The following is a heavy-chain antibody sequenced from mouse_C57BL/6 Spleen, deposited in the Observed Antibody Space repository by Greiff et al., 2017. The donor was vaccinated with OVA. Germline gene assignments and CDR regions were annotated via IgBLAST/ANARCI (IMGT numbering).Heavy chain of an antibody. CDR2: IDPENGDT. Sequence: VQLKESGAELVRPGASVKLSCTASGFNIKDDYMHWVKQRPEQGLEWIGWIDPENGDTEYASKFQGKATITADTSSNTAYLQLSSLTSEDTAVYYCTTGGYDGFAYWGQGTLVTVSA. J-gene: IGHJ3*01. CDR1: GFNIKDDY. D-gene: IGHD2-2*01. CDR3: TTGGYDGFAY. V-gene: IGHV14-4*01.